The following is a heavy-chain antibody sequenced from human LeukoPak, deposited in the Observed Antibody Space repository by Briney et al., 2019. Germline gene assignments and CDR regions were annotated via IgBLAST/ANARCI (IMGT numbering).Heavy chain of an antibody. J-gene: IGHJ6*02. D-gene: IGHD2-2*02. CDR1: GGSLSGYY. CDR2: INHSGST. CDR3: ARGSYCSSTSCYTRHKYYYYGMDV. Sequence: PSETLSLTCAVYGGSLSGYYWSWIRQPPGKGLEWIGEINHSGSTNYNPSLKSRVTISVDTSKNQFSLKLSSVTAADTAVYYCARGSYCSSTSCYTRHKYYYYGMDVWGQGTTVTVSS. V-gene: IGHV4-34*01.